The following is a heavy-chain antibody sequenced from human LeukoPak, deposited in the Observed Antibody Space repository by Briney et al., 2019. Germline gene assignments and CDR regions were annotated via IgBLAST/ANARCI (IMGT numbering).Heavy chain of an antibody. CDR3: ARGSGYCSGGSCYVNWFDP. J-gene: IGHJ5*02. D-gene: IGHD2-15*01. CDR2: MNPNSGNT. CDR1: GYTFTSYD. V-gene: IGHV1-8*01. Sequence: ASVKVSCKASGYTFTSYDINWVRQATGQGLEWMGWMNPNSGNTGYAQKFQGRVTMTRNTSISTAYMELSSLRSGDTAVYYCARGSGYCSGGSCYVNWFDPWGQGTLVTVSS.